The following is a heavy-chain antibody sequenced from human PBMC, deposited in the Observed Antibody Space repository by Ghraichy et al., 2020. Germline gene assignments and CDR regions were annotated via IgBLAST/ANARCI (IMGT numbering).Heavy chain of an antibody. CDR2: INPNSGGT. D-gene: IGHD2-2*01. CDR3: ARGRYCSSTSCYGDWFDP. CDR1: GYTFTGYY. J-gene: IGHJ5*02. Sequence: ASVKVSCKASGYTFTGYYMHWVRQAPGQGLEWMGWINPNSGGTNYAQKFQGRVTMTRDTSISTAYMELSRLGSDDTAVYYCARGRYCSSTSCYGDWFDPWGQGTLVTVSS. V-gene: IGHV1-2*02.